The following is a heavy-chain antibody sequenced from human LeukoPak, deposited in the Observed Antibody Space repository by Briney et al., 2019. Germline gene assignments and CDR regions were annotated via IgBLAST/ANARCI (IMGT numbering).Heavy chain of an antibody. CDR1: GYTFTSYG. CDR3: ARLPRNYYDSSGYYLMEFDY. V-gene: IGHV1-18*01. J-gene: IGHJ4*02. Sequence: ASVKVSCKASGYTFTSYGISWVRQAPGQGLEWMGWISAYNGNTNYAQKLQGRVTVTTDTSTSTAYMELRSLRFDDTAVYYCARLPRNYYDSSGYYLMEFDYWGQGTLVTVSS. D-gene: IGHD3-22*01. CDR2: ISAYNGNT.